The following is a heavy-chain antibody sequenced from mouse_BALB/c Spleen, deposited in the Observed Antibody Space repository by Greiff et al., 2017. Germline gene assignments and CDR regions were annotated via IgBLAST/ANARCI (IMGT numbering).Heavy chain of an antibody. CDR3: ARWGTGWYFDV. Sequence: VQLKESGAELVKPGASVKLSCTASGFNIKDTYMHWVKQRPEQGLEWIGRIDPANGNTKYDPKFQGKATITADTSSNTAYLQLSSLTSEDTAVYYCARWGTGWYFDVWGAGTTVTVSS. V-gene: IGHV14-3*02. J-gene: IGHJ1*01. D-gene: IGHD4-1*01. CDR2: IDPANGNT. CDR1: GFNIKDTY.